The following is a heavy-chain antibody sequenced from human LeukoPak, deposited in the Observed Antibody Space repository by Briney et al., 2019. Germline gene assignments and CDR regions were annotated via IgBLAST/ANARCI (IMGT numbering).Heavy chain of an antibody. CDR3: AKEVATMIRLPRIDY. CDR2: IGPTGSDR. J-gene: IGHJ4*02. CDR1: GLTFSTSG. V-gene: IGHV3-21*06. D-gene: IGHD3-22*01. Sequence: PGGSLRLSCTASGLTFSTSGFNWVRQAPGKGLEWVASIGPTGSDRYHADSIKGRFTISRDNANNSLYLQMNSLRAEDTAVYYCAKEVATMIRLPRIDYWGQGTLVTVSS.